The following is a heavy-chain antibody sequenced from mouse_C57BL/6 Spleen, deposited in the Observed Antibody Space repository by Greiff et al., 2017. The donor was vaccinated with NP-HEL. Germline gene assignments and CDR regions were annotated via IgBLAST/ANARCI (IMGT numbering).Heavy chain of an antibody. J-gene: IGHJ1*03. V-gene: IGHV5-4*01. Sequence: EVKLVESGGGLVKPGGSLKLSCAASGFTFSSYAMSWVRQTPEKRLEWVATISDGGSYTYYPDNVKGRFTISRDNAKNNLYLQMSHLKSEDTAIYYCARDRGYGSRYFDVWGTGTTVTVSS. CDR2: ISDGGSYT. CDR3: ARDRGYGSRYFDV. CDR1: GFTFSSYA. D-gene: IGHD2-10*02.